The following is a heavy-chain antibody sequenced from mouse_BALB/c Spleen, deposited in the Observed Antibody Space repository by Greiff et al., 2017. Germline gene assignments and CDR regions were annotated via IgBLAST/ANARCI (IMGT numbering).Heavy chain of an antibody. CDR3: ARYELRAWFAY. D-gene: IGHD2-4*01. CDR2: IYPGGGYT. CDR1: GYTFTNYW. Sequence: VKVVESGAELVRPGTSVKISCKASGYTFTNYWLGWVKQRPGHGLEWIGDIYPGGGYTNYNEKFKGKATLTADTSSSTAYMQLSSLTSEDSAVYFCARYELRAWFAYWGQGTLVTVSA. J-gene: IGHJ3*01. V-gene: IGHV1-63*02.